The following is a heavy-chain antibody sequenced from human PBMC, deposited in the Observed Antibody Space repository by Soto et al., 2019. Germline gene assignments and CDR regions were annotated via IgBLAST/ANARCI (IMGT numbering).Heavy chain of an antibody. CDR3: AIDEQQLVLDY. CDR1: GFTFSSYG. V-gene: IGHV3-33*01. CDR2: IWYDGSNK. J-gene: IGHJ4*02. D-gene: IGHD6-13*01. Sequence: GGSLRLSCAASGFTFSSYGMHWVRQAPGKGLEWVAVIWYDGSNKYYADSVKGRFTISRDNSKNTLYLQMNSLRAEDTAVYYCAIDEQQLVLDYWGQGTLVTVSS.